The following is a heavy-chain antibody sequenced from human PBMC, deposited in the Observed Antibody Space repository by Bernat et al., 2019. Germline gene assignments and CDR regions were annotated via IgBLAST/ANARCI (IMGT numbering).Heavy chain of an antibody. V-gene: IGHV1-2*02. CDR3: ARDLAVAGSLDY. CDR1: GYTFTGYY. D-gene: IGHD6-19*01. J-gene: IGHJ4*02. CDR2: INPNSGGT. Sequence: QVQLVQSGAEVKKPGASVKVSCKASGYTFTGYYMHWVRQAPGQGLEWMGWINPNSGGTNYAPKFQGRVTMTRDTSISTAYMELSRLRSDDTAVYYCARDLAVAGSLDYWGQGTLVTVSS.